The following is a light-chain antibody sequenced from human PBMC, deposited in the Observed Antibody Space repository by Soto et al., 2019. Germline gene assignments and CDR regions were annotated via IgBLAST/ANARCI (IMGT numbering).Light chain of an antibody. J-gene: IGKJ1*01. CDR1: RSLSSDY. CDR2: HAS. V-gene: IGKV3-20*01. CDR3: QQYGDSPRS. Sequence: IVCIHSPGTFFFSPGEIATLSFRASRSLSSDYLAWYQQKPGQAPRLLFYHASRRATGTPDRFSVSGSGTDFTLTISRLEPGDFAVYYCQQYGDSPRSFGQGTKVDIK.